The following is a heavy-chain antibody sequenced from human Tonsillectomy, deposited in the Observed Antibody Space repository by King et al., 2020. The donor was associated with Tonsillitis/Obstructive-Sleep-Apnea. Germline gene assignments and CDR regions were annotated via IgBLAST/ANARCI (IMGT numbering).Heavy chain of an antibody. CDR2: IHHSGST. CDR1: TGSFSGYY. J-gene: IGHJ3*01. Sequence: VQLQQWGAGLLKPSETLSLTCDVYTGSFSGYYWSWIRQPPGKGLEWIGEIHHSGSTNYNPSLKSRVTISVDKSKNQFSLNLSFVTAADTAIYYCARESFEWGTNSFDLWDQGTMVTVSS. CDR3: ARESFEWGTNSFDL. V-gene: IGHV4-34*01. D-gene: IGHD3-16*01.